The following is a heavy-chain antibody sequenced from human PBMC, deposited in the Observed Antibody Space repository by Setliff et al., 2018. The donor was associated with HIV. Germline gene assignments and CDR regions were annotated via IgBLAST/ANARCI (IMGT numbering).Heavy chain of an antibody. J-gene: IGHJ5*02. V-gene: IGHV1-18*01. CDR1: GYTFTNFG. D-gene: IGHD2-2*01. CDR3: ARWSCGWATCYDSPYNWFEP. Sequence: GASVKVSCKASGYTFTNFGVGWVRQAPGQGLEWMGWVSPYNGHTKYAQRFQGRVTMSTDTSTSTIYMELTSLRSDDTAVYYCARWSCGWATCYDSPYNWFEPWGQGTLVTVSS. CDR2: VSPYNGHT.